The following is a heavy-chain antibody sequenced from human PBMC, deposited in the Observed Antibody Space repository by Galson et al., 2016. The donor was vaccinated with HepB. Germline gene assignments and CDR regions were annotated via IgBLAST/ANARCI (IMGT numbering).Heavy chain of an antibody. D-gene: IGHD3-3*01. CDR1: GYAFTNHA. CDR2: INDGNGNR. V-gene: IGHV1-3*01. Sequence: SVKVSCKASGYAFTNHAIHWVRQAPGQRLEWMGWINDGNGNRKYSQKFQGRVTITRDTSASTDYMELSSLTSEDTAVYYCARHHYDFWSGSTPSDYFDYWGQGTLVTVSS. CDR3: ARHHYDFWSGSTPSDYFDY. J-gene: IGHJ4*02.